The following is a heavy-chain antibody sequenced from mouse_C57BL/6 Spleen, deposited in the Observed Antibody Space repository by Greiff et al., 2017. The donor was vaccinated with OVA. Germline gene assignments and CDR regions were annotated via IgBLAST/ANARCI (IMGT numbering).Heavy chain of an antibody. D-gene: IGHD1-1*01. V-gene: IGHV1-52*01. CDR2: IDPSDSDT. J-gene: IGHJ1*03. CDR1: GYTFTSYW. Sequence: QVQLQQPGAELVRPGSSVKLSCKASGYTFTSYWMHWVKQRPIQGLEWIGNIDPSDSDTHYNQKFKDKATLTVDKSSSTAYMQLSSLTSEDSAVYYCARLITTVVARYFDVWGTGTTVTVSS. CDR3: ARLITTVVARYFDV.